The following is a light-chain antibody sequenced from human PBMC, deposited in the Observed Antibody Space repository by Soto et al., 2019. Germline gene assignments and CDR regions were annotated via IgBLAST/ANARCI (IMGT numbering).Light chain of an antibody. CDR2: GAS. CDR1: QSVSSY. Sequence: EMVLTQSPATLSLTPGERATLSCRASQSVSSYLAWYQQKPGQAPRLLIYGASTRATGIPARFSGSGSGTEFTLTISSPQSEDFAVYYCQQRHMWPITFGQGTRLEVK. V-gene: IGKV3-15*01. J-gene: IGKJ5*01. CDR3: QQRHMWPIT.